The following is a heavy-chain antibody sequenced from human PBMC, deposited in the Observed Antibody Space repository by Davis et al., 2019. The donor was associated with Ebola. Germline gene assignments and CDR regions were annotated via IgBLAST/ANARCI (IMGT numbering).Heavy chain of an antibody. J-gene: IGHJ4*02. D-gene: IGHD2-8*01. CDR1: GFVFRNYV. CDR2: INGSGST. V-gene: IGHV4-34*01. CDR3: ARDSWDIVLLMPQGDYFDY. Sequence: MPGGSLRLSCVASGFVFRNYVMSWVRQPPGKGLEWIGEINGSGSTNYNPSLQSRVTISVDTSKNQFSLKLSSVTAADTAVYYCARDSWDIVLLMPQGDYFDYWGQGTLVTVSS.